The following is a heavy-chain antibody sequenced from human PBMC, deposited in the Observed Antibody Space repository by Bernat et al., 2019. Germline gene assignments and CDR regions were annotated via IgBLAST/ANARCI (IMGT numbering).Heavy chain of an antibody. D-gene: IGHD3-22*01. Sequence: QLQLQESGPGLVKPSETLSLTCTVSGGSISSSSYYWGWIRQPPGKGLEWIGSIYYSGSTYYNPSLKSRVTISVDTSKNQFSLKLSSVTAADTAVYYCARLRGKDSSGYYYESGPSWYFDLWGRGTLVTVSS. J-gene: IGHJ2*01. CDR2: IYYSGST. V-gene: IGHV4-39*01. CDR1: GGSISSSSYY. CDR3: ARLRGKDSSGYYYESGPSWYFDL.